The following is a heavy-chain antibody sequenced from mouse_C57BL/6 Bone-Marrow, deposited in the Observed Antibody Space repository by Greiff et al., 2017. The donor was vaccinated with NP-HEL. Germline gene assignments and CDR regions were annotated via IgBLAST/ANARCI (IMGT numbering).Heavy chain of an antibody. V-gene: IGHV1-50*01. CDR2: IDPSDSYT. D-gene: IGHD1-1*01. CDR3: ARVLQRGGDY. CDR1: GYTFTSYW. J-gene: IGHJ4*01. Sequence: QVQLQQPGAELVKPGASVKLSCKASGYTFTSYWMQWVKQRPGQGLEWIGEIDPSDSYTNYNQKFKGKATLTGDTSSSTAYMQLSSLTSEDSAVYYCARVLQRGGDYWGQGTSVTVSS.